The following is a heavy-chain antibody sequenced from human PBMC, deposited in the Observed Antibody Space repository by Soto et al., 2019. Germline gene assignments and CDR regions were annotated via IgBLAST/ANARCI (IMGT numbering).Heavy chain of an antibody. V-gene: IGHV4-39*01. CDR1: GGSISSSSYY. J-gene: IGHJ4*02. CDR2: IYYSGST. D-gene: IGHD6-6*01. Sequence: SETLSLTCTVSGGSISSSSYYWGWIRQPPGKGLEWIGSIYYSGSTYYNPSLKSRVTISVDTSKNQFSLKLSSVTAADTAVYYCARRNAEQLALDYWGQGTLVTVSS. CDR3: ARRNAEQLALDY.